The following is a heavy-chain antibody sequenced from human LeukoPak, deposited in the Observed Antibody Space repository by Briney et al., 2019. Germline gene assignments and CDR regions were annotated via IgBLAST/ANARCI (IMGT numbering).Heavy chain of an antibody. CDR3: ARGGAGLRYFDWLFHGASELVFDY. CDR2: ISAYNGNT. V-gene: IGHV1-18*01. J-gene: IGHJ4*02. Sequence: ASVKVSCKASGYTFTSYGISWVRQAPGQGLEWMGWISAYNGNTNYAQNLQGRVTMTTDTSTSTAYMELRSLRSDDTGVFYCARGGAGLRYFDWLFHGASELVFDYWGQGNLVTVSS. D-gene: IGHD3-9*01. CDR1: GYTFTSYG.